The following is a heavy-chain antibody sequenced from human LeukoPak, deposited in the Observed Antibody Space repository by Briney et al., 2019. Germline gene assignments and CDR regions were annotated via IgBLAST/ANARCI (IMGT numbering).Heavy chain of an antibody. CDR3: ARDQLRFLEWLPTKGLCDY. Sequence: ASVKVSCKASGYTFTSYGISWVRQAPGQGLEWMGWISAYNGNTNYARKLQGRVTMTTDTSTSTAYMELRSLRSDDTAVYYCARDQLRFLEWLPTKGLCDYWGQGTLVTVSS. CDR2: ISAYNGNT. CDR1: GYTFTSYG. V-gene: IGHV1-18*01. D-gene: IGHD3-3*01. J-gene: IGHJ4*02.